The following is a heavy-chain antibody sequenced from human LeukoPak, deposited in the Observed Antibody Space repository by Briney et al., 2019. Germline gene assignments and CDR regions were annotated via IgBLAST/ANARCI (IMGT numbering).Heavy chain of an antibody. J-gene: IGHJ3*02. Sequence: GGSLRLSCAASGFTFSSYSMNWVRQAPGKGLEWVSSISSSSSYIYYADSVKGRFTISRDNAKNSLYLQMNSLRAEDTAVYYCARVIVPAAPPGNAFDIWGQGTMVTVSS. V-gene: IGHV3-21*01. CDR3: ARVIVPAAPPGNAFDI. D-gene: IGHD2-2*01. CDR2: ISSSSSYI. CDR1: GFTFSSYS.